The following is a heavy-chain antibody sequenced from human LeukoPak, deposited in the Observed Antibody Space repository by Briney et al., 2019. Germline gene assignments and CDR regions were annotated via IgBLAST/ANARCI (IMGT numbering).Heavy chain of an antibody. J-gene: IGHJ3*02. Sequence: SETLSLTCTVSGGSISSYYWSWIRQPPGKGLEWIGYIYYSGSTSYNPSLKSRVTISVDTSKNQFSLKLSSVTAADTAVYYCAREAYCGGDCYSLADAFDIWGQGTMVTVSS. CDR3: AREAYCGGDCYSLADAFDI. D-gene: IGHD2-21*02. CDR1: GGSISSYY. CDR2: IYYSGST. V-gene: IGHV4-59*01.